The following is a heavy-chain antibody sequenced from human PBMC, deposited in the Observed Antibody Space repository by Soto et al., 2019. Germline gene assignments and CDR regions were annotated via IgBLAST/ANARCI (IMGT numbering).Heavy chain of an antibody. CDR2: MNPNSGNT. CDR1: GYTFTSYD. D-gene: IGHD3-9*01. Sequence: ASVKVSCKASGYTFTSYDINWVRQATGQGLEWMGWMNPNSGNTGYAQKFQGRVTMTRNTSISTAYMELSSLRSEDTAVYYCARSPYYDILTGYNDAFDIWGQGTMVTVSS. V-gene: IGHV1-8*01. CDR3: ARSPYYDILTGYNDAFDI. J-gene: IGHJ3*02.